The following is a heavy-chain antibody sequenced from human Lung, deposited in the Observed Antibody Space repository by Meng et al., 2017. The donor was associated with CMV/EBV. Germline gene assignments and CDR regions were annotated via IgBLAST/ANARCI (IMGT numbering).Heavy chain of an antibody. J-gene: IGHJ4*02. D-gene: IGHD7-27*01. CDR2: TSGSGGST. CDR3: VKGWQNLGDY. Sequence: LDCRASGYTCSSYAMSWVRQAPGKGLEWVSSTSGSGGSTYSADSVKGRLTISRDNSESTLYLQMNSLTAEDTAIYYCVKGWQNLGDYWGQGTLVTVSS. V-gene: IGHV3-23*01. CDR1: GYTCSSYA.